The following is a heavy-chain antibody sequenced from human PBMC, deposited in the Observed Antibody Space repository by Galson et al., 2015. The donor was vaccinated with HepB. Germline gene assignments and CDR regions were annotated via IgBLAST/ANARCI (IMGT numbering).Heavy chain of an antibody. V-gene: IGHV3-11*05. J-gene: IGHJ4*02. CDR3: AKEERLVRDGSYQH. CDR2: ISSSSSYT. D-gene: IGHD1-26*01. CDR1: GFTFSDYY. Sequence: SLRLSCAASGFTFSDYYMSWIRQAPGKGLEWVSYISSSSSYTNYADSVKGRFTISRDNSKNTLYLQMNSLRAEDTAVYYCAKEERLVRDGSYQHWGQGTLVTVSS.